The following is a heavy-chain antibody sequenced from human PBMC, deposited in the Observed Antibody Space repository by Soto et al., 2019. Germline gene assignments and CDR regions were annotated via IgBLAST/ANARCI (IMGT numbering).Heavy chain of an antibody. CDR1: GFTFSTYT. CDR2: ISGSGGSP. J-gene: IGHJ4*02. Sequence: EVQLLESGGDLVQPGGSLRLSCAASGFTFSTYTMSWVRQAPGKGLEWVSAISGSGGSPSYADSVQGRFTISRDNPKNTLYLQMNCLRVEDTAMYYCAKARCSTTNCYVPDYWGQGTLVTVSS. V-gene: IGHV3-23*01. D-gene: IGHD2-2*01. CDR3: AKARCSTTNCYVPDY.